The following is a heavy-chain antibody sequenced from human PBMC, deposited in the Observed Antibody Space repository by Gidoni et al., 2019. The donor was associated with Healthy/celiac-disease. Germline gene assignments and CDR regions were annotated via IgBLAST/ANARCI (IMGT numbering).Heavy chain of an antibody. D-gene: IGHD6-19*01. J-gene: IGHJ3*02. CDR2: IYYSGST. Sequence: QVQLQESGPGLVKPSETLSLTCPVSGGSISSYYWSWIRQPPGKGLEWIGYIYYSGSTNYNPSLKSRVTISVDTSKNQFSLKLSSVTAADTAVYYCARLIAVAGTGDAFDIWGQGTMVTVSS. V-gene: IGHV4-59*08. CDR1: GGSISSYY. CDR3: ARLIAVAGTGDAFDI.